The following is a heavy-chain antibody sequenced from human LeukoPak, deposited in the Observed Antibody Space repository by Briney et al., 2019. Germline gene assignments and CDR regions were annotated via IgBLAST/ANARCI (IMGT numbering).Heavy chain of an antibody. Sequence: GASVKVSCKASGGTFSSYGISWVRQAPGQGLEWMGWISAYNGNTNYAQKLQGRVTMTTDTSTSTAYMELRSLRSDDTAVYYCARVGGLYYDFWSGYYSNGFDPWGQGTLVTVSS. D-gene: IGHD3-3*01. CDR1: GGTFSSYG. J-gene: IGHJ5*02. CDR2: ISAYNGNT. CDR3: ARVGGLYYDFWSGYYSNGFDP. V-gene: IGHV1-18*01.